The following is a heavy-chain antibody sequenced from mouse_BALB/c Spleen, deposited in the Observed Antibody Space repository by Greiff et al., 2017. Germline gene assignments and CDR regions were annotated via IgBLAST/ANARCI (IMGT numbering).Heavy chain of an antibody. CDR2: INPSTGYY. Sequence: VKLQESGADLAKPGASVKMSCKASGYTFTSYWMHWVNQMPGQGLEWIGYINPSTGYYEYNQKFKDKATLTADKSSSTAYMQLSSLTSEDSAVYYCARSRRTGGFAYWGQGTLVTVSA. V-gene: IGHV1-7*01. CDR3: ARSRRTGGFAY. D-gene: IGHD4-1*01. CDR1: GYTFTSYW. J-gene: IGHJ3*01.